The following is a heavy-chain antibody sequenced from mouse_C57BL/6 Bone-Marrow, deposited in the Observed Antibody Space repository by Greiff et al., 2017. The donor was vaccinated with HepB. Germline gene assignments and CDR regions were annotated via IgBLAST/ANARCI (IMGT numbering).Heavy chain of an antibody. CDR1: GYTFTSYW. CDR2: IYPGSGST. CDR3: ARDYGSSGRFAY. Sequence: VQLQQPGAELVKPGASVKMSCKASGYTFTSYWITWVKQRPGQGLEWIGDIYPGSGSTNYNEKFKSKATLTVDTSSSTAYMQLSSLTSEDSAVYYCARDYGSSGRFAYWGQGTLVTVSA. V-gene: IGHV1-55*01. J-gene: IGHJ3*01. D-gene: IGHD1-1*01.